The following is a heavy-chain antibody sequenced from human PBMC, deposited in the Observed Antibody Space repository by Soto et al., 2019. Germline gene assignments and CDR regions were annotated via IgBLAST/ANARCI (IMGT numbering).Heavy chain of an antibody. CDR3: ARDPHDYGDYVWGNWFDP. CDR1: GFTFSSYG. V-gene: IGHV3-33*01. J-gene: IGHJ5*02. D-gene: IGHD4-17*01. Sequence: GGSLRLSCAASGFTFSSYGMHWVRQAPGKGLEWVAVIWYDGSNKYYADSVKGRFTISRDNSKNTLYLQMNSLRAEDTAVYYCARDPHDYGDYVWGNWFDPWGQGTLVTVSS. CDR2: IWYDGSNK.